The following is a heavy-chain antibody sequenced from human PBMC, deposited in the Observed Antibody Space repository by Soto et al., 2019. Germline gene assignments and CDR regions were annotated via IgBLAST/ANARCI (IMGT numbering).Heavy chain of an antibody. CDR3: ASTHCSSTSCYYYYGMDV. V-gene: IGHV5-10-1*01. J-gene: IGHJ6*02. D-gene: IGHD2-2*01. Sequence: GESLKISCKGSGYSFTSYWISWVRQMPGKGLEWMGRIDPSDSYTNYSPSFQGHVTISADKSISTAYLQWSSLKASDTAMYYCASTHCSSTSCYYYYGMDVWGQGTTVTVSS. CDR2: IDPSDSYT. CDR1: GYSFTSYW.